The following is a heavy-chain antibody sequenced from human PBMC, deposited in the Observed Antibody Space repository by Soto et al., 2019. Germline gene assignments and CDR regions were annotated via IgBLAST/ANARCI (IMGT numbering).Heavy chain of an antibody. Sequence: SETLSLTCTVSGGSISSGDYYWSWIRQLPGKGLEWIGYIDYSGSTFNNPSLKSRLTLSIDTSKNQFSLRLTSVTAADSAVYYCARRAGDYGPYGMDVWGQGTTVTVSS. CDR3: ARRAGDYGPYGMDV. J-gene: IGHJ6*02. D-gene: IGHD3-9*01. V-gene: IGHV4-30-4*01. CDR2: IDYSGST. CDR1: GGSISSGDYY.